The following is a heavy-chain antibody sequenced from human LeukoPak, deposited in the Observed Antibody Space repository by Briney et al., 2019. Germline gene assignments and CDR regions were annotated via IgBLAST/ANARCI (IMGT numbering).Heavy chain of an antibody. J-gene: IGHJ4*02. Sequence: PGGALRLSCSASGFTFSTYAMHWVSQAPGKGLEHVSTINTNGDDTYYADSVKSRSTISRDNSKRTLYLQMSSLRAEDTAVYYCVKDLRGGGYYTSFDYWGQGTLVTVSS. CDR3: VKDLRGGGYYTSFDY. CDR2: INTNGDDT. CDR1: GFTFSTYA. V-gene: IGHV3-64D*09. D-gene: IGHD3-10*01.